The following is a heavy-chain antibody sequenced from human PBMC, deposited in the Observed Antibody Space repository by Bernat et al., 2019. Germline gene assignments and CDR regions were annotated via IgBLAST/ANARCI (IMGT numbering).Heavy chain of an antibody. J-gene: IGHJ4*02. CDR1: GFTFSSYSMN. D-gene: IGHD6-25*01. Sequence: VQLVESGGGLVKPGGSLGLSCAASGFTFSSYSMNWVRQAPGKGLEWIGSIYYSGSTYYNPSLKSRVTISVDTSKNQFSLKLSSVTAADTAVYYCARLPRAAPPDYWGQGTLVTVSS. V-gene: IGHV4-59*05. CDR2: IYYSGST. CDR3: ARLPRAAPPDY.